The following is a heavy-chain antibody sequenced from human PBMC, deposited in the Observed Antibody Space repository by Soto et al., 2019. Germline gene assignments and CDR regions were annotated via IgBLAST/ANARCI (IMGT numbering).Heavy chain of an antibody. D-gene: IGHD3-22*01. CDR2: IIPIFGTA. CDR1: GGTFSSYA. V-gene: IGHV1-69*12. J-gene: IGHJ4*02. Sequence: QVQLVQSGAEVKKPGSSVKVSCKASGGTFSSYAISWVRQAPGQGLEWMGGIIPIFGTANYAQKFQGRVTITADESTSTGDMELSSLRSEDTAVYYCARDPVYYYDSSGYYPYWGQGTLVTVSS. CDR3: ARDPVYYYDSSGYYPY.